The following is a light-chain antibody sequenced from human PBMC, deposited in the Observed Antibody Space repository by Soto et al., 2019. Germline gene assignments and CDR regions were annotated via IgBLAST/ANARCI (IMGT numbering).Light chain of an antibody. V-gene: IGLV2-14*03. CDR2: DVS. Sequence: QSVLTQPASVSGSPGQSITMSCTGTSSDVGGYNYVSWYQRHPGKAPKLMIYDVSNRPSGVSSRFSGSKSGNTASLTISDLQAEDEADYYCSSYTSSSTLLFGGGTKVTVL. J-gene: IGLJ2*01. CDR3: SSYTSSSTLL. CDR1: SSDVGGYNY.